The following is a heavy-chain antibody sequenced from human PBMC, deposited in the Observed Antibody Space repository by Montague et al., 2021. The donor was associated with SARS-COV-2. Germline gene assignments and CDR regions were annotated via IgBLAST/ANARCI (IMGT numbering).Heavy chain of an antibody. CDR1: GGAINRGDYY. D-gene: IGHD2-21*02. CDR2: IYSTGYT. V-gene: IGHV4-30-4*08. J-gene: IGHJ6*02. CDR3: SREVVHVVVLTDIPKILYYGLDV. Sequence: TLSLTCTVSGGAINRGDYYWTWIRQPPGKGLEWIGNIYSTGYTSYSPSLKGRVGISLDTSKNQVSLNLRSVAAADTAVYYCSREVVHVVVLTDIPKILYYGLDVGGQGTTVGVSS.